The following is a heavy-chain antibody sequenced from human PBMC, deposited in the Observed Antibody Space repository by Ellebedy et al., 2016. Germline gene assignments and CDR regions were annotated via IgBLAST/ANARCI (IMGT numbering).Heavy chain of an antibody. Sequence: ASVKVSXXASGYTFIAYYIHWVRQAPGQGLEWMGWINPNTGGTNYAEKFKGRVTMTRDTSISTAYLELSRLRSDDAAVYYCAREVASAARGAFDIWGQGTMVTVSS. J-gene: IGHJ3*02. CDR3: AREVASAARGAFDI. CDR1: GYTFIAYY. V-gene: IGHV1-2*02. D-gene: IGHD3-3*02. CDR2: INPNTGGT.